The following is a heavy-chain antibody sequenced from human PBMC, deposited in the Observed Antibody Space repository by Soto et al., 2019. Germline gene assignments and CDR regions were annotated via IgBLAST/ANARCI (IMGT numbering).Heavy chain of an antibody. CDR2: INESGST. CDR3: ARGSGIVALPGELEDVKYDY. J-gene: IGHJ4*02. Sequence: QVQLQQWGAGLVKPSETLSLSCAVYGQSFSGHSWAWIRQPPGKGLEWIGAINESGSTYYNPSLKSRVPISTDTSKNQFSLKLSSVSAADTAAYFCARGSGIVALPGELEDVKYDYWGQGTLVNVSS. V-gene: IGHV4-34*01. CDR1: GQSFSGHS. D-gene: IGHD1-1*01.